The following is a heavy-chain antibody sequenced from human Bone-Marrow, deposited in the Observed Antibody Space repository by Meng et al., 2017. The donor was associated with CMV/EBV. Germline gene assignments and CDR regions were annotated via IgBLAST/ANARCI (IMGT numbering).Heavy chain of an antibody. V-gene: IGHV1-8*01. CDR1: GYTFTTYD. CDR3: ACSPSHHIPFDY. Sequence: ASVKVSCKPSGYTFTTYDINWVRQAPGQGLEWMGWMNPNSGNTGYAQKFQGRVTMTRKTSMSTAYMELSSLRSEDTAVYYCACSPSHHIPFDYWGQGTLVTVSS. J-gene: IGHJ4*02. CDR2: MNPNSGNT. D-gene: IGHD3-10*02.